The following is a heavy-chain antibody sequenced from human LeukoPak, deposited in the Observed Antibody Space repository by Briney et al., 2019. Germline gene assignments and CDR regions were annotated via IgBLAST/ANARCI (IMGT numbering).Heavy chain of an antibody. D-gene: IGHD3-3*01. CDR2: IYTSGST. J-gene: IGHJ6*03. Sequence: SETLSLTCTVSGGSISSYYWSWIRQPAGKGLEWIGRIYTSGSTNYNPSLKSRVTMSVDTSNNQFSLKLSSVTAADTAVYYCARDRRYYDFWSGFIYYYYMDVWGKGTTVTVSS. CDR3: ARDRRYYDFWSGFIYYYYMDV. CDR1: GGSISSYY. V-gene: IGHV4-4*07.